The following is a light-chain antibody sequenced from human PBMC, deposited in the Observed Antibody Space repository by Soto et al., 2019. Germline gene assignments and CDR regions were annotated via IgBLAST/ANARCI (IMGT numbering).Light chain of an antibody. CDR2: DAS. V-gene: IGKV1-5*01. J-gene: IGKJ2*01. Sequence: DIRMPQSPSTLSASVGARVTIACLASRSISCWLAWYQQKPGRAPKVLLYDASSLASGVPSSFSGSRSGTEISVTIGTLQTDDFAAYDCQQYNSYSSFTFVKGTKLESK. CDR1: RSISCW. CDR3: QQYNSYSSFT.